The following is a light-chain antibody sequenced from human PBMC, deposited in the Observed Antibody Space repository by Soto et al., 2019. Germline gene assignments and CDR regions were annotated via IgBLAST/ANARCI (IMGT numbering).Light chain of an antibody. CDR2: AAS. J-gene: IGKJ2*01. Sequence: DILMTQSPSSLSASVGDRVTITCRASQSIRTYLNWYQQKPGKAPNLLIYAASTLQSGVPSRFSGDGSGTDFTLTISSLQPEDVAIYYCQQSYSPPPTFGQGTKLEIK. CDR3: QQSYSPPPT. CDR1: QSIRTY. V-gene: IGKV1-39*01.